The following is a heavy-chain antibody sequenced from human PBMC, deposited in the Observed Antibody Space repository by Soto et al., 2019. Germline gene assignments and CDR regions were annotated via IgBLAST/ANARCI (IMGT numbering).Heavy chain of an antibody. D-gene: IGHD1-7*01. CDR3: ARVVSPGTTLADAFDI. CDR1: GFTFSDHY. J-gene: IGHJ3*02. CDR2: SRNKAKSYTI. Sequence: EVQLVEAGGGLVQPGGSLRLSCAASGFTFSDHYMDWVRQAPGKGLEWVARSRNKAKSYTIAHAASVKGRFTVSRDDSKSSLYLQMDSLKTEDTAVYFCARVVSPGTTLADAFDIWGPGTVVTVSS. V-gene: IGHV3-72*01.